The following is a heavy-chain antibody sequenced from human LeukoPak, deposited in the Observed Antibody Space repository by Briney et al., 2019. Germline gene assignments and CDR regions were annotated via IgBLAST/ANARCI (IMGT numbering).Heavy chain of an antibody. CDR3: AKRYCSGGDCHSSFDN. J-gene: IGHJ4*02. D-gene: IGHD2-15*01. CDR2: IGPTGSGT. CDR1: GFTFSSFA. Sequence: GGSLRLSCAASGFTFSSFAMSWVRQAPGKGLEWVAGIGPTGSGTYYADFVKGRFTISRDNSKSTLYLQMNSPRAEDTAIYYCAKRYCSGGDCHSSFDNWGQGTLVTVSS. V-gene: IGHV3-23*01.